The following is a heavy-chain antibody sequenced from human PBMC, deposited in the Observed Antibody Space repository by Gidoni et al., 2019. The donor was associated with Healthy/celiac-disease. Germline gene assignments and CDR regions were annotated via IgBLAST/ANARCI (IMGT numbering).Heavy chain of an antibody. V-gene: IGHV4-34*01. D-gene: IGHD3-10*01. CDR1: GGSFSGYY. J-gene: IGHJ4*02. Sequence: QVQLQQLGAGLLKPSETLSLTCAVYGGSFSGYYWSWIRQPPGKGLEWIGEINHSGSTNYNPSLKSRVTISVDTSKNQFSLKLSSVTAADTAVYYCARGWVLLYYYGSGSQGDFDYWGQGTLVTVSS. CDR3: ARGWVLLYYYGSGSQGDFDY. CDR2: INHSGST.